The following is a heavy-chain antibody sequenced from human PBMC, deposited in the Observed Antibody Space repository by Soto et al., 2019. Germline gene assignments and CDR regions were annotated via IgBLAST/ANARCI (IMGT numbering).Heavy chain of an antibody. CDR1: GYTFTSYY. V-gene: IGHV1-46*01. CDR3: AREYSGSYYEQGYYYYGMDV. Sequence: ASVKVSCKASGYTFTSYYMHWVRQAPGQGLEWMGIINPSGGSTSYAQKFQGRVTMTRDTSTSTVYMELSSLRSEDTAVYYCAREYSGSYYEQGYYYYGMDVWGQGTTVTVSS. D-gene: IGHD1-26*01. CDR2: INPSGGST. J-gene: IGHJ6*02.